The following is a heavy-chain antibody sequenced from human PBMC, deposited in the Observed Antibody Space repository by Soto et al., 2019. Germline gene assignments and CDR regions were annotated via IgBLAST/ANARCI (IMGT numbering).Heavy chain of an antibody. V-gene: IGHV4-34*01. D-gene: IGHD1-26*01. CDR1: GGSFSGYY. Sequence: PSETLSLTCAVYGGSFSGYYWTWIRQPPGTGLEWIGEINHSGSTNYNPSLKSRVTISVDTSKNQFSLKLSSVTAADTAVYYCASSRGSPVPLDYWGRGTLVTVS. CDR3: ASSRGSPVPLDY. J-gene: IGHJ4*02. CDR2: INHSGST.